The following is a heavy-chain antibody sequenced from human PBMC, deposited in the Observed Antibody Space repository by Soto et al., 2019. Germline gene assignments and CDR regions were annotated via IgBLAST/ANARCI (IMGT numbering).Heavy chain of an antibody. J-gene: IGHJ6*02. Sequence: QVQLVQSGAEVKKPGSSVKVSCKASGDTFSTYTISWVRQAPGQGLEWMGGIIPRSGTSNYAQKFQGRVTITADESTSTAYMELSSLRSEDTAVYYCAREGLLLAPSTVNSDHNYYAMDVWGQGTTVTVSS. CDR3: AREGLLLAPSTVNSDHNYYAMDV. D-gene: IGHD3-3*02. V-gene: IGHV1-69*12. CDR1: GDTFSTYT. CDR2: IIPRSGTS.